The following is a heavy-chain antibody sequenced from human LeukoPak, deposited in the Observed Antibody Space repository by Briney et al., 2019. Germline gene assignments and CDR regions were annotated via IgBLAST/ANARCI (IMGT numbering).Heavy chain of an antibody. CDR1: GGSIGSYY. J-gene: IGHJ4*02. Sequence: SDTLSLTCTVSGGSIGSYYWSWIRQPAGKGLEWIGRSYTTGSTNYNPSLKSRVTMSLDTSKNQLSLNLSSVTAADTAVYYCARGRRITIFGVIHLPYYFDYWGQGTLVTVSS. CDR2: SYTTGST. CDR3: ARGRRITIFGVIHLPYYFDY. D-gene: IGHD3-3*01. V-gene: IGHV4-4*07.